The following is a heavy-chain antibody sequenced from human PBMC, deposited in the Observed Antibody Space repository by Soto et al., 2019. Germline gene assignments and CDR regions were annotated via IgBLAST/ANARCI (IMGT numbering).Heavy chain of an antibody. CDR3: AREFPEYECSDSHFEY. Sequence: PSETLSLTCAISGDSVSGNSAAWNWIRQSPSRGLEWLGRTYYRSKWYNDYAVSVKSRITVTPDTSKNQFSLHLNSVTPEDTAVYYCAREFPEYECSDSHFEYWGQGARVTVSS. D-gene: IGHD6-19*01. CDR2: TYYRSKWYN. V-gene: IGHV6-1*01. CDR1: GDSVSGNSAA. J-gene: IGHJ4*02.